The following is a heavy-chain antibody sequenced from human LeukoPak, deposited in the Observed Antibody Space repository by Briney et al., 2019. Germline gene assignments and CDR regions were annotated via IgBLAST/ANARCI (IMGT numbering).Heavy chain of an antibody. J-gene: IGHJ5*02. CDR3: TRALRVAARPGGWFDP. V-gene: IGHV3-7*01. CDR1: GFTFSSYW. CDR2: IKQDGSEK. Sequence: GGSLRLSCAASGFTFSSYWMSWVRQAPGKGLEWVANIKQDGSEKYYVDSVKGRFTISRDNAKNSLYLQMNSLRAEDTAVYYCTRALRVAARPGGWFDPWGQGTLVTVSS. D-gene: IGHD6-6*01.